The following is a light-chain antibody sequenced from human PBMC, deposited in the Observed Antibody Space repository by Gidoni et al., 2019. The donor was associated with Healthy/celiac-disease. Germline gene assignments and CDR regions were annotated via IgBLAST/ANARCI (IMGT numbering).Light chain of an antibody. J-gene: IGKJ4*01. CDR2: AAS. CDR1: QSISSY. Sequence: DIQMTQSPSSLSASVGDRVTITCRASQSISSYLNWYQQKPGKAPKLLIYAASILQGGVPSRFSGGGSGTDFSLTISSLQPEDFATYYCQQSYSTPRTFGGGTKVEIK. V-gene: IGKV1-39*01. CDR3: QQSYSTPRT.